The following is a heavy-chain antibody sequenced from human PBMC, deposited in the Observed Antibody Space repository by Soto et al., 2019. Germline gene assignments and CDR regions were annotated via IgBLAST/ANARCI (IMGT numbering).Heavy chain of an antibody. Sequence: GESLEISCTASGYLFNNYCIGWVRQLPGKGLEWMGIIYPGYSDTRYSAAFRGQVTISADTSISTAFLQWSNLKASDTATYFCAMRSGDYESIFNWAPGTLVNVSP. CDR3: AMRSGDYESIFN. CDR2: IYPGYSDT. D-gene: IGHD3-22*01. CDR1: GYLFNNYC. J-gene: IGHJ4*02. V-gene: IGHV5-51*01.